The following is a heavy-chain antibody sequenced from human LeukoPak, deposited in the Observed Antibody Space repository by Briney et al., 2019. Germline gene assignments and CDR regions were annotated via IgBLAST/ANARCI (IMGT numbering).Heavy chain of an antibody. CDR2: ISGSGGST. D-gene: IGHD2-15*01. CDR1: GFTISSYA. J-gene: IGHJ4*02. Sequence: PGGSLRLSCAASGFTISSYAMSWVRQAPGKGLEWVSAISGSGGSTYYADSVKGRFTISRDNSKNTLYLQMNSLRAEDTAVYYCAKDWVQLLPLYYFDYWGQGTLVTVSS. CDR3: AKDWVQLLPLYYFDY. V-gene: IGHV3-23*01.